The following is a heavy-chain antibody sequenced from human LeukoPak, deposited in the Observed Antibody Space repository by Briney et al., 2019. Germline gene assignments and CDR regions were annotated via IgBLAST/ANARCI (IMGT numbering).Heavy chain of an antibody. J-gene: IGHJ4*02. Sequence: SVKVSCKASGGTFSSYAISWVRQAPGQGLEWMGGIIPILGTANYAQKFQGRVTITTDESTSTAYMELSSLRSEDTAVYYCASSHPQRRFYLDYWGQGTLVTVSS. CDR1: GGTFSSYA. D-gene: IGHD1-1*01. CDR3: ASSHPQRRFYLDY. CDR2: IIPILGTA. V-gene: IGHV1-69*05.